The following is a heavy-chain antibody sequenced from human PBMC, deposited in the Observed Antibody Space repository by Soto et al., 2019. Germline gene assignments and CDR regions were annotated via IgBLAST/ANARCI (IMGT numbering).Heavy chain of an antibody. Sequence: SETLSLTCTVSGGSISSNYWTWIRQPPGKGLEWFGYVYNSGSTNYNPSLKSRVTISEDTSKSQFSLKVNSMTAADTAVYYCARYRREAVAGYTLDSWGQGVLVTVSS. D-gene: IGHD6-13*01. J-gene: IGHJ5*02. CDR2: VYNSGST. V-gene: IGHV4-59*01. CDR3: ARYRREAVAGYTLDS. CDR1: GGSISSNY.